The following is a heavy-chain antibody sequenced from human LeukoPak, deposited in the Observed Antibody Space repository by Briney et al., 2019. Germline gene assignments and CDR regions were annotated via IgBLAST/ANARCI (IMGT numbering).Heavy chain of an antibody. CDR3: ARDSYLGGPSPAGY. CDR1: GYTFTVEY. CDR2: INPNSGGT. V-gene: IGHV1-2*02. D-gene: IGHD3-16*01. J-gene: IGHJ4*02. Sequence: ASVKVSCKSSGYTFTVEYMHWVRQAPGQGLEWMGWINPNSGGTNYAQKFQGRVTMTRDTSISTAYMELSRLRSDDTAVYYCARDSYLGGPSPAGYWGQGTLVTVSS.